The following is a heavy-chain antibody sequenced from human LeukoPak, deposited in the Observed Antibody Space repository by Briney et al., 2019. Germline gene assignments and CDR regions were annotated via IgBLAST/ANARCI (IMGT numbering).Heavy chain of an antibody. V-gene: IGHV1-24*01. J-gene: IGHJ4*02. D-gene: IGHD6-13*01. CDR2: FDPEDGET. CDR3: ATDLGKQHYRDY. Sequence: GASVKVSCKVSGYTLTELSMHWVRQAPGKGLEWMGGFDPEDGETIYAQKFQGRVTMTEDTSTDTAYMELSSLRSEDTAVYYCATDLGKQHYRDYWGQGTLVTVSS. CDR1: GYTLTELS.